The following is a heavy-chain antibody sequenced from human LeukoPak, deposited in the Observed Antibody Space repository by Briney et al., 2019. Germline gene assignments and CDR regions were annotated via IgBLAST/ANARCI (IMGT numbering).Heavy chain of an antibody. CDR2: ISSSSSTI. V-gene: IGHV3-48*01. CDR1: GFTFSSYS. CDR3: ARECAQDDY. D-gene: IGHD4/OR15-4a*01. Sequence: PGGSLRLSCAASGFTFSSYSMNWVRQAPGKGLEWVSYISSSSSTIYYADSVKGRFTISRDNAKNSPYLQMNSLRAEDTAVYYCARECAQDDYWGQGTLVTVSS. J-gene: IGHJ4*02.